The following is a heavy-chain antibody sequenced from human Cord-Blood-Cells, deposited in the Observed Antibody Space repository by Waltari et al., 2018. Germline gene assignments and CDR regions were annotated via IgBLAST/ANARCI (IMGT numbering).Heavy chain of an antibody. Sequence: QVQLVQSGAEVKKPGSSVKVSCKASGGTFSSYAISWVRQAPGQGLEWMGGNIPIFGTANSAQKSHGRVTITANDSTSTACMELSSLRSEDTAVYYCARDRIYYSSSVYFTSFDIWGQGTMVTVSS. D-gene: IGHD6-13*01. CDR3: ARDRIYYSSSVYFTSFDI. CDR2: NIPIFGTA. CDR1: GGTFSSYA. V-gene: IGHV1-69*12. J-gene: IGHJ3*02.